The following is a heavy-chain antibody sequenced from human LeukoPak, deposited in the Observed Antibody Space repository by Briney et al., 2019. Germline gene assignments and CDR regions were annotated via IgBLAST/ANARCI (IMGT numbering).Heavy chain of an antibody. V-gene: IGHV3-9*01. CDR1: GLTFDDYA. CDR3: AKGYRKYSYGPALDY. J-gene: IGHJ4*02. D-gene: IGHD5-18*01. CDR2: IRWNSGSI. Sequence: GRSLRLSCAASGLTFDDYAMHWVRQAPGKGLEWVSGIRWNSGSIGYAASVKSRFTISRDNAKNSLYLQMNSLRAEDTALYYCAKGYRKYSYGPALDYWGQGTLVIVSS.